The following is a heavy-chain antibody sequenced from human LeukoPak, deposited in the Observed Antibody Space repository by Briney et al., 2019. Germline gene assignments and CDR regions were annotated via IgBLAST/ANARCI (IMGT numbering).Heavy chain of an antibody. CDR1: GYTFTGYH. Sequence: GASVKVSCKASGYTFTGYHMHWVRQAPGQGLEWMGWINPNSGDTNYAQKFQGRVTMTRDTSISTAYMELSRLRSDDTAVYYCARKKAGSASYDYWGQGTLVTVSS. CDR3: ARKKAGSASYDY. V-gene: IGHV1-2*02. J-gene: IGHJ4*02. CDR2: INPNSGDT. D-gene: IGHD1-26*01.